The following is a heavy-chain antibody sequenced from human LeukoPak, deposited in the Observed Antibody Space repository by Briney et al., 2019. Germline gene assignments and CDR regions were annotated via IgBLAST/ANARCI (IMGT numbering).Heavy chain of an antibody. CDR1: GGFISNYY. CDR2: IFSSGST. V-gene: IGHV4-59*08. CDR3: ARHYGSGTYPLDY. Sequence: PSETLSLTCTVSGGFISNYYWSWVRQSPGKRLEWIAYIFSSGSTNSNPSLKSRVTMSVDTSKNQFSLKLSSVTAADTAVYYCARHYGSGTYPLDYWGQGTLVTVSS. J-gene: IGHJ4*02. D-gene: IGHD3-10*01.